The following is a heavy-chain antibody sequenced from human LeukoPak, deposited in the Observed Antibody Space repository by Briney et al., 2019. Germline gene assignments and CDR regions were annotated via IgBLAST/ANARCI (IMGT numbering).Heavy chain of an antibody. Sequence: ASVKVSCKASGYTFTSYYMHWVRQAPGQGLEWMGIINPSGGSTSYAQKFQGRVTMTRDTSTSTVYMELSGLRPEDTAVYYCARDHVVVPAALYYMDVWGKGTTVTVSS. CDR2: INPSGGST. CDR3: ARDHVVVPAALYYMDV. J-gene: IGHJ6*03. D-gene: IGHD2-2*01. V-gene: IGHV1-46*01. CDR1: GYTFTSYY.